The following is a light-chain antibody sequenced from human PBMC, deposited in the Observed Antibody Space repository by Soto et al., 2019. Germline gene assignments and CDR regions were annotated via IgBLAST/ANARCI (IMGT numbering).Light chain of an antibody. Sequence: QSGLTQPPSASGSPGQSVTISCTGTSSDVGGYDYVSWYQQHPGKAAKLMIYEVSKRPSGVPHRFSGSRSDNTASLTVSGLQAEDEADYYCSSYAGRNNLVFGGGTKLTVL. CDR3: SSYAGRNNLV. J-gene: IGLJ2*01. CDR2: EVS. CDR1: SSDVGGYDY. V-gene: IGLV2-8*01.